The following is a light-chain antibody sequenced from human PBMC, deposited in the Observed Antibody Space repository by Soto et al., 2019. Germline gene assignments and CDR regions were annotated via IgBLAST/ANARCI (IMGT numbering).Light chain of an antibody. CDR3: MQGTHWPIT. Sequence: DAVMTQSPLSLPVTLGQPASISCRSSQSLVYSDGNTYLNWFQQKPGKAPKLLIYKASSLESGVPSRFSGSGSGTDFALKISRVEAEDVGVYYCMQGTHWPITFGQGTRLEIK. V-gene: IGKV2D-30*01. CDR2: KAS. CDR1: QSLVYSDGNTY. J-gene: IGKJ5*01.